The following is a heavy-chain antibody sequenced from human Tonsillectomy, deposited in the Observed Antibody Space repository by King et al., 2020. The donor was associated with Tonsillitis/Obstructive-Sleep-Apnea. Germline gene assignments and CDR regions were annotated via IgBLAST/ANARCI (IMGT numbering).Heavy chain of an antibody. Sequence: QLVQSGAEVKKPGSSVKVSCKASGGTFSSYAISWVRQAPGQGLEWMGGIIPIFGTANYAQKFQGRVTITADESTSTAYMELSSLRSEDTAVYYCAGGTSVVVPAAMGYYFDYWGQGTLVTVSS. CDR3: AGGTSVVVPAAMGYYFDY. CDR2: IIPIFGTA. D-gene: IGHD2-2*01. V-gene: IGHV1-69*12. CDR1: GGTFSSYA. J-gene: IGHJ4*02.